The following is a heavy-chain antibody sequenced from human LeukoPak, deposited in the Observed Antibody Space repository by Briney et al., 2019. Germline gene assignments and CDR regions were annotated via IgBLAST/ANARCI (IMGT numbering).Heavy chain of an antibody. D-gene: IGHD4-17*01. CDR2: ISGSGGTT. Sequence: GGSLRLSCAASGFTFSSYAMSWVRQAPGRGLTWVSPISGSGGTTYYADPLKRRFTISRDNSKNSLYLQMNSMRAGDTAVYDCAKDVTYGDYGDVGYWGQGTLVTVSS. CDR1: GFTFSSYA. CDR3: AKDVTYGDYGDVGY. V-gene: IGHV3-23*01. J-gene: IGHJ4*02.